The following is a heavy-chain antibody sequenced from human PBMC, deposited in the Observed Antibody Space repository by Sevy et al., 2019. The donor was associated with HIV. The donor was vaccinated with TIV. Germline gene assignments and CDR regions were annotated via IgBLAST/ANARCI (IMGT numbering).Heavy chain of an antibody. CDR3: VRDRDTSWFWFDP. CDR2: FSFSSNYI. D-gene: IGHD2-2*01. V-gene: IGHV3-21*01. J-gene: IGHJ5*02. Sequence: GGSLRLSCAASGFTFSTYSMHWVRQAPGKGLEWVSSFSFSSNYIYYADSVKGRFTIYRDNAKNSLYLQMNSLRAEDTAVDYGVRDRDTSWFWFDPWGQGTLVTVSS. CDR1: GFTFSTYS.